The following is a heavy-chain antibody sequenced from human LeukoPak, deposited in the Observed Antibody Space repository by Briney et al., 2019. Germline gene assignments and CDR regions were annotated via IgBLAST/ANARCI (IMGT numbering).Heavy chain of an antibody. CDR1: GFTLSSYA. CDR2: INSDGSST. Sequence: GGSLRLSCAASGFTLSSYAMSWVRQAPGKGLVWVSRINSDGSSTRYADSVKGRFTISRDNGKNTLYLQMNSLRVEDTAVYHCARDTNGGIIDNWGQGTLVTVSS. D-gene: IGHD4-23*01. V-gene: IGHV3-74*01. CDR3: ARDTNGGIIDN. J-gene: IGHJ4*02.